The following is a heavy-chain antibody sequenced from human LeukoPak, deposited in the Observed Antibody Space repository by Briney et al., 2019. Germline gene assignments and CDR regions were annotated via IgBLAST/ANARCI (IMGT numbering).Heavy chain of an antibody. CDR2: IIPIFGTA. CDR3: AREGVGDKGAFDI. Sequence: ASVKVSCKASGGTFSSYAISWVRQAPGQGLEWMGGIIPIFGTANYAQKFQGRVTITADKSTSTAYMELSSLRSEDTAVYYCAREGVGDKGAFDIWGQGTMVTVSS. D-gene: IGHD3-16*01. V-gene: IGHV1-69*06. J-gene: IGHJ3*02. CDR1: GGTFSSYA.